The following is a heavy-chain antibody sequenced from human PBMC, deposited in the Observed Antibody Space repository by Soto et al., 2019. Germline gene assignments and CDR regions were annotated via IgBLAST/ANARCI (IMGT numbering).Heavy chain of an antibody. CDR3: ARDFDADSRTDFDY. J-gene: IGHJ4*02. Sequence: QVLLVESGGGLVKPGGSLRLSCATSGFIFSDYYMHWIRQAPGKGLEWISYISGNGRIIQYADSAKGRFTISRDNAQNSLYLQINSLRAEDTALYFCARDFDADSRTDFDYWGQGTLVTVSS. CDR2: ISGNGRII. CDR1: GFIFSDYY. V-gene: IGHV3-11*01. D-gene: IGHD4-17*01.